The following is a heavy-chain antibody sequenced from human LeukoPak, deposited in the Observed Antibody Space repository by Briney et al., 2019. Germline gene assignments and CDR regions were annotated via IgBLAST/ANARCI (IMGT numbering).Heavy chain of an antibody. J-gene: IGHJ4*02. CDR1: GFTFSSHA. D-gene: IGHD3-22*01. Sequence: TGGSLRLSCAASGFTFSSHAMSWVRQAPGKGLEWVSGISGSGGSTYYADSVKGRFTISRDNSKNTLYLQMNSLRAEDTAVYYCATAYYYDSRGYDPVDYWGQGTLVTVPS. CDR2: ISGSGGST. V-gene: IGHV3-23*01. CDR3: ATAYYYDSRGYDPVDY.